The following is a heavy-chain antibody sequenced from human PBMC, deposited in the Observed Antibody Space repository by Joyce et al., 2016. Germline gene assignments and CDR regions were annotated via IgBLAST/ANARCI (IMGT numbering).Heavy chain of an antibody. J-gene: IGHJ4*02. Sequence: QVQLQQWGAGLLKPSETLSLTCAVYGGSFSGYYWGWIRQPPGKGREWIREINHSGSTNYTPSLESRVTISVDTSKNQFSLRLSSVPAADTAVYYCARGLSAFDYSNYAGYDYWGQGTLVTVSS. CDR3: ARGLSAFDYSNYAGYDY. CDR1: GGSFSGYY. D-gene: IGHD4-11*01. V-gene: IGHV4-34*01. CDR2: INHSGST.